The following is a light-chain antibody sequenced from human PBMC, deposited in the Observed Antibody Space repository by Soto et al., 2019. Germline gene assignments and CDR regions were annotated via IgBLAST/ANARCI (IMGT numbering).Light chain of an antibody. V-gene: IGLV2-23*02. CDR2: EVN. Sequence: QSVLPQPASVSGSAGQSITISCTGTSSDVGSYNLVSWYQQYSGKAPKLLIYEVNKRPSGVSNRFSGSKSGNTASLTISGLQAEDEADYYCCSYAGIRVFGTGTKVTVL. J-gene: IGLJ1*01. CDR3: CSYAGIRV. CDR1: SSDVGSYNL.